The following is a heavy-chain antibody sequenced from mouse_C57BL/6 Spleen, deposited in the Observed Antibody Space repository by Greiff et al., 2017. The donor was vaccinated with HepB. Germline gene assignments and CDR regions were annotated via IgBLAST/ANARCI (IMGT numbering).Heavy chain of an antibody. V-gene: IGHV1-81*01. J-gene: IGHJ1*03. Sequence: QVQLQQSGAELARPGASVKLSCKASGYTFTSYGISWVKQRPGQGLEWIGEIYPRSGNTYYNEKFKGKATLTADKSSSTAYMELRSLTSEDSAVYSCSRSDYYGSSQGYFDVWGTGTTVTVSS. D-gene: IGHD1-1*01. CDR1: GYTFTSYG. CDR2: IYPRSGNT. CDR3: SRSDYYGSSQGYFDV.